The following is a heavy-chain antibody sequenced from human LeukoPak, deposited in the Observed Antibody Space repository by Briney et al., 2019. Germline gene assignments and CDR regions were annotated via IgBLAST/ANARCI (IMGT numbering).Heavy chain of an antibody. D-gene: IGHD6-6*01. V-gene: IGHV4-39*01. CDR3: ASSPSSTRGGVH. CDR2: IFYRGST. J-gene: IGHJ4*02. CDR1: GVSISGSSYY. Sequence: PSETLSLTCTVSGVSISGSSYYWGWIRQPPGKGLEWIGSIFYRGSTYYNPSLKSRVTLSVDTSKNQFSLELSSVTAADTAVYSCASSPSSTRGGVHGGQGTLVTVYS.